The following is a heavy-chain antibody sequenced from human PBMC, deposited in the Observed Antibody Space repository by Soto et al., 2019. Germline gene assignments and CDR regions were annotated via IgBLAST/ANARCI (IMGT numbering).Heavy chain of an antibody. Sequence: QITLKESGPTLVKPTQTLTLTCTFSGFSLSTSGVGVGWIRQPPGKALEWLALIYWNDDKRYSPSLKSRLTITKDTSKNQVVLTMTNMDPVDTATYYCAHSRGGRAVGGHGPSLLDYWGQGTLVTVSS. CDR3: AHSRGGRAVGGHGPSLLDY. J-gene: IGHJ4*02. D-gene: IGHD6-19*01. V-gene: IGHV2-5*01. CDR2: IYWNDDK. CDR1: GFSLSTSGVG.